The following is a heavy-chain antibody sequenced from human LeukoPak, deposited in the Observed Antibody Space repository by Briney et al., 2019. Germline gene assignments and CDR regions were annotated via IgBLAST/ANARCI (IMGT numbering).Heavy chain of an antibody. V-gene: IGHV3-21*01. Sequence: GGSLRLSCAASGFTFSSYTMTWVRQAPGKGLEWVSSISSSSSYISYTDSVKGRFTMARDNFKNILFLQMNSLRAEDTAVYYCAIDYWDNSGKRLDYWGQGTLVTVSS. D-gene: IGHD3-22*01. CDR1: GFTFSSYT. J-gene: IGHJ4*02. CDR2: ISSSSSYI. CDR3: AIDYWDNSGKRLDY.